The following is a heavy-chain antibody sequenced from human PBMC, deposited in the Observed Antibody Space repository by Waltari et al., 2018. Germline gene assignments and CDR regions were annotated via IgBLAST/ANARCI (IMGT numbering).Heavy chain of an antibody. J-gene: IGHJ4*02. CDR1: FTLSSDD. CDR3: AKDLTSSSV. D-gene: IGHD2-2*01. V-gene: IGHV3-30*18. CDR2: ISYDGSSK. Sequence: QVQLLASGGGVVQPGRSLRLSCAEFTLSSDDVHWVRQAPGKGLEWVAVISYDGSSKYYADSVTGRFTVIRDTSKNTLFLQMNSLRVEDTAVYYCAKDLTSSSVWGQGTLVTVSS.